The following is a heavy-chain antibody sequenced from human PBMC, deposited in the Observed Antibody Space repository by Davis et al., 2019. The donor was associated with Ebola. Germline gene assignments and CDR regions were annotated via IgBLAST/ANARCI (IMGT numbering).Heavy chain of an antibody. CDR2: IKQDGSEK. CDR3: ASWGYSSSGWYLPYYYYGMDV. V-gene: IGHV3-7*01. J-gene: IGHJ6*02. D-gene: IGHD6-19*01. Sequence: PGGSLRLSCAASGFTFSSYWMSWVRQAPGKGLEWVANIKQDGSEKYYVDSVKGRFTISRDNAKNSLYLQMNSLRAEDTAVYYCASWGYSSSGWYLPYYYYGMDVWGQGTTVTVSS. CDR1: GFTFSSYW.